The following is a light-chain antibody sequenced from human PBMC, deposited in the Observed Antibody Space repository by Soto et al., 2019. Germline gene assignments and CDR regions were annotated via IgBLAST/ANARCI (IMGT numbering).Light chain of an antibody. CDR1: SCDVGGYNY. CDR3: SSYAGSNNV. J-gene: IGLJ1*01. Sequence: SVLTQPSSASGAPGQSVTISCTGNSCDVGGYNYVSWYQQHPGKAPKLMIYEVSKRPSGVPDRFSGSKSGNTASLTVSGLQAEDEADYYCSSYAGSNNVFGTGTKVTV. CDR2: EVS. V-gene: IGLV2-8*01.